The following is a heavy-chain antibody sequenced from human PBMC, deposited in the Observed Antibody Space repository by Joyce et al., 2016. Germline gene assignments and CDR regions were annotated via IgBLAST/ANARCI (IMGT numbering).Heavy chain of an antibody. CDR3: TREIAAAGPHWFDP. CDR2: ISENNDTT. V-gene: IGHV3-48*01. J-gene: IGHJ5*02. D-gene: IGHD6-13*01. Sequence: EMQLVESGGGLVQPGGSLRLSCAASGFKFSRYSMNWVRQSPGKGLGWVSYISENNDTTYYADSVKGRFTNSRDNADNSLYLQMHSLRVDDTAVYYYTREIAAAGPHWFDPWGQGVLVAVSS. CDR1: GFKFSRYS.